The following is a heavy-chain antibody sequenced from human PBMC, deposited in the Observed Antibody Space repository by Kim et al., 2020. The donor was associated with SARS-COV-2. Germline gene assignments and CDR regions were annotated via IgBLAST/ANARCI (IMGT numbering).Heavy chain of an antibody. D-gene: IGHD1-26*01. CDR2: IKQDGSEK. Sequence: GGSLRLSCAASGFTFSSYWMSWVRQAPGKGLEWVANIKQDGSEKYYVDSVKGRFTISRDNAKNSLYLQMNSLRAEDTAVYYCARDPYLRGSQAFDIWGQGTMVTVSS. CDR1: GFTFSSYW. CDR3: ARDPYLRGSQAFDI. J-gene: IGHJ3*02. V-gene: IGHV3-7*01.